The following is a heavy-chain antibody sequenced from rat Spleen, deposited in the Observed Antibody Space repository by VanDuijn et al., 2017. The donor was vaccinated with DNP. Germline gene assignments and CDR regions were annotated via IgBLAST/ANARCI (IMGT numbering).Heavy chain of an antibody. D-gene: IGHD1-6*01. CDR3: ARGGYYGMDA. Sequence: QVQLQQSGAELAKPGSSVKISCKASGYTFNSYYIGWIKQTTGQGLEYIGYINTGSGGTNYNEKFKGKATLTVDKSSSTAFMQLNTLTPDDSAVYYCARGGYYGMDAWGQGTSVTVSS. CDR1: GYTFNSYY. CDR2: INTGSGGT. V-gene: IGHV1-43*01. J-gene: IGHJ4*01.